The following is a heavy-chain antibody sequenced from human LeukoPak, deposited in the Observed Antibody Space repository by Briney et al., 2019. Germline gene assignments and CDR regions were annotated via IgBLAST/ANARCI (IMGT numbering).Heavy chain of an antibody. J-gene: IGHJ6*03. D-gene: IGHD6-19*01. Sequence: SVKVSCKASGYTFTGYYMHWVPQAPGQGLEWMGGIIPFHGTPNYAQKFQGRVTITTDESTSTAYMELSSLRSEDTAVYYCASVVAGTYYYYYMDVWGKGTTVTVSS. V-gene: IGHV1-69*16. CDR3: ASVVAGTYYYYYMDV. CDR1: GYTFTGYY. CDR2: IIPFHGTP.